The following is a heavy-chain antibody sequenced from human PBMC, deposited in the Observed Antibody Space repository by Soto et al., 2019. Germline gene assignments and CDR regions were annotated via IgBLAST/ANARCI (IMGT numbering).Heavy chain of an antibody. Sequence: PRGSLRLSCSASGFALSSYAMSWVRQAPGKGLQWVSSISAGGDMTYNSDSVKGRFTISRDNSNNALFLQMHNLRIEDTALYYCARGDRGGSGSPASYYYSGWDVWGHGATLTVSS. CDR1: GFALSSYA. CDR3: ARGDRGGSGSPASYYYSGWDV. CDR2: ISAGGDMT. D-gene: IGHD3-10*01. V-gene: IGHV3-23*01. J-gene: IGHJ6*02.